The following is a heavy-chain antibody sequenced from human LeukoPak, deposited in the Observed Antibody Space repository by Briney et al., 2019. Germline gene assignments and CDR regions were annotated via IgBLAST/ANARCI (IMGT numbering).Heavy chain of an antibody. CDR2: IIPILGIA. J-gene: IGHJ4*02. Sequence: GASVKVSCKASGGAFSSYAISWVRQAPGQGLEWMGRIIPILGIANYAQKFRGRVTITADKSTSTAYMELSSLRSEDTAVYYCARAAAGTERGDYWGQGTLVTVSS. V-gene: IGHV1-69*04. CDR3: ARAAAGTERGDY. CDR1: GGAFSSYA. D-gene: IGHD6-13*01.